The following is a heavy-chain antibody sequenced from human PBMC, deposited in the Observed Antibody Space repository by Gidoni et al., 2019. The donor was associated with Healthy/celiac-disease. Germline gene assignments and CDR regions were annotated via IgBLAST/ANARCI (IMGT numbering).Heavy chain of an antibody. CDR1: GFTFSNAW. CDR3: TTTEYYDYVWGSYPYYYYGMDV. V-gene: IGHV3-15*01. J-gene: IGHJ6*02. CDR2: IKSKTDGGTT. D-gene: IGHD3-16*02. Sequence: EVQLVESGGGLVKPGGSLRLSCAASGFTFSNAWLSWVRQAPGKGLEWVGRIKSKTDGGTTDYAAPVKGRFTISRDDSKNTLYLQMNSLKTEDTAVYYCTTTEYYDYVWGSYPYYYYGMDVWGQGTTVTVSS.